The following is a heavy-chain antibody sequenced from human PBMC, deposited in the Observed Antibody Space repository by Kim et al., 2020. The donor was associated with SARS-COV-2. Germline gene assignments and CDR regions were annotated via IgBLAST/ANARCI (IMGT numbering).Heavy chain of an antibody. J-gene: IGHJ4*02. Sequence: SETLSLTCTVSGGYISSSSYYWGWIRQPPGKGLEWIGSIYYSGSTYYNPSLKSRVTISVDTSKNQFSLKLSSVTAADTAVYYCARSGSYDMDHFDYWGQGTLVTVSS. CDR3: ARSGSYDMDHFDY. CDR1: GGYISSSSYY. V-gene: IGHV4-39*01. CDR2: IYYSGST. D-gene: IGHD1-26*01.